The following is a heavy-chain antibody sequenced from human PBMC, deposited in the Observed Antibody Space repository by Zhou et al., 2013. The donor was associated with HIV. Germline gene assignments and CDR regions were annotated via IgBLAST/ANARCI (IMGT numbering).Heavy chain of an antibody. CDR2: IIPILGIA. Sequence: QVQLVQSGAEVKKPGSSVKVSCKASGGTFSSYAISWVRQAPGQGLEWMGRIIPILGIANYAQKFQGRVTITADKSTSTAYMELSSLRSEDTAVYYCASDPYGDYYYYYMDVWGKGTTVTVSS. V-gene: IGHV1-69*04. CDR1: GGTFSSYA. J-gene: IGHJ6*03. D-gene: IGHD4-17*01. CDR3: ASDPYGDYYYYYMDV.